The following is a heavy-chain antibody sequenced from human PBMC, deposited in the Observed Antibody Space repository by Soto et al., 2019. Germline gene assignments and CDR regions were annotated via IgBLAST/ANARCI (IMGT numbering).Heavy chain of an antibody. CDR2: ISGSGGST. V-gene: IGHV3-23*01. CDR3: AKVGRGGSCYPCAEYFQH. D-gene: IGHD2-15*01. J-gene: IGHJ1*01. CDR1: GFTFSSYA. Sequence: EVQLLESGGGLVQPGGSLRLSCAASGFTFSSYAMSWVRQAPGKGLEWVSAISGSGGSTYYADSVKGRFTISRDNSKNTLYLQMNSLRPEDTAVYYCAKVGRGGSCYPCAEYFQHWGQGTLVTVSS.